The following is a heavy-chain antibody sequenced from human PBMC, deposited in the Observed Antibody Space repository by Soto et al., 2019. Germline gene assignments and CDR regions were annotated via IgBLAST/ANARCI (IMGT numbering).Heavy chain of an antibody. Sequence: QVQLVQSGAEVKKPGSSVKVSCKTSGGTFSSYAINWVRQAPGQGPEWMGGIIPIFGTPKYAPKFQGRVTITADDSTGTASMERTPLTHDDPPVYYCARAFGERRFGGMDVWGQGPRSSSP. J-gene: IGHJ6*02. CDR2: IIPIFGTP. CDR3: ARAFGERRFGGMDV. V-gene: IGHV1-69*01. CDR1: GGTFSSYA. D-gene: IGHD3-10*01.